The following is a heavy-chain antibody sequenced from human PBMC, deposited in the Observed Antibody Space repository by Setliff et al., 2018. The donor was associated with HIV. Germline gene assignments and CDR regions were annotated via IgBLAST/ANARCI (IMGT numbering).Heavy chain of an antibody. D-gene: IGHD3-3*01. Sequence: GGSLRLSCAVSGFMFSNYAMNWVRQGPGRELEWVSAIRGNGVDRFYTDSVRGRFTISRDGSKNMIFLQMNSLRVDDTAVYYCARGRVLEWLLNHWGQGTRVTVSS. CDR1: GFMFSNYA. J-gene: IGHJ4*02. CDR2: IRGNGVDR. CDR3: ARGRVLEWLLNH. V-gene: IGHV3-23*01.